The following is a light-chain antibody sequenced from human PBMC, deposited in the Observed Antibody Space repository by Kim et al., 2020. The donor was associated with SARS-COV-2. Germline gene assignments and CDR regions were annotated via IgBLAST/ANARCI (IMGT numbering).Light chain of an antibody. CDR2: YAS. CDR3: QVWDSSSGV. J-gene: IGLJ3*02. V-gene: IGLV3-21*04. Sequence: SVAPEKTARITCGGNNIGSKSVHWYQQKPGQAPVLVIYYASDRPSGIPERFSGSNSGNTATLTISRVEAGDEADYYCQVWDSSSGVFGGGTQLTVL. CDR1: NIGSKS.